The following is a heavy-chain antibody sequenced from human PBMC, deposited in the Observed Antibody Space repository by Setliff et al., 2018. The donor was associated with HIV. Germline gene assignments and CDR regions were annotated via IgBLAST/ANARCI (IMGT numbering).Heavy chain of an antibody. J-gene: IGHJ3*02. V-gene: IGHV1-18*01. CDR2: ISAYNRNV. Sequence: WPSVKVSCKASGYTFTSYGVSWVRQAPGQGLEWMGWISAYNRNVNYSQKVQGRVTMTTDTSTSTAYMELKNLKSDDTAVYYCARVLDPGIAVATHAFDIWGQGTMVTVSS. CDR3: ARVLDPGIAVATHAFDI. CDR1: GYTFTSYG. D-gene: IGHD6-19*01.